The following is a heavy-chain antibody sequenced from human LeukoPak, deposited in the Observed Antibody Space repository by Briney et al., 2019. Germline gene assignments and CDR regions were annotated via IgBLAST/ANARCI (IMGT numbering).Heavy chain of an antibody. CDR2: ITSNGNTI. Sequence: GGSLRLSCVASGFTVSSKYMNWVRQAPGKGLEWVSYITSNGNTIYYANSVKGRFTISRDNAKNSLYLQMNSLRAEDTAVYYCARGSPGYWGQGTLVTVSS. CDR3: ARGSPGY. CDR1: GFTVSSKY. V-gene: IGHV3-48*03. J-gene: IGHJ4*02.